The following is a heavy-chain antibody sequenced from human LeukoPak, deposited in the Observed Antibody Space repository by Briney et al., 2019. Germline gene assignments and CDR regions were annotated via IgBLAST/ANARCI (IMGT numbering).Heavy chain of an antibody. CDR1: GFTFSSYA. Sequence: GGSLRLSCAASGFTFSSYAMSWVRQAPGNGLEWVSAISGSGGSTYYADSVKGRFTISRDNSKNTLYLQMNSLRAEDTAVYYCAKDTGWFGELPLFDYWGQGTLVTVSS. CDR2: ISGSGGST. CDR3: AKDTGWFGELPLFDY. V-gene: IGHV3-23*01. J-gene: IGHJ4*02. D-gene: IGHD3-10*01.